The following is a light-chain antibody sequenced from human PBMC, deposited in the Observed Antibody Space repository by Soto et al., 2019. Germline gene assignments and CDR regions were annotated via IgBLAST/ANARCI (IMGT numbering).Light chain of an antibody. J-gene: IGKJ5*01. CDR1: QSVTSN. Sequence: EIVLTQSPGTLSLSPGERATLSCGANQSVTSNYLAWYQQKPGQAPRVLIYGASTRATGIPARFSGSGSGTEFTLTISSLQSEDFAVYYCQQYNKWPPITFGQGTRLEIK. V-gene: IGKV3-15*01. CDR2: GAS. CDR3: QQYNKWPPIT.